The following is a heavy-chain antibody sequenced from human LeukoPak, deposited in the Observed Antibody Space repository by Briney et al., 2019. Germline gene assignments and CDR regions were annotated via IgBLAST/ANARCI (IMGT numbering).Heavy chain of an antibody. J-gene: IGHJ4*02. Sequence: PSETLSLTCTVSGGSISSYYWSWIRQPPGKGLEWIGEINHSGSTNYNPSLKSRVTISVDTSKNQFSLKLSSVTAADTAVYYCARGRRYCSSTSCRPFDYWGQGTLVTVSS. D-gene: IGHD2-2*01. V-gene: IGHV4-34*01. CDR3: ARGRRYCSSTSCRPFDY. CDR2: INHSGST. CDR1: GGSISSYY.